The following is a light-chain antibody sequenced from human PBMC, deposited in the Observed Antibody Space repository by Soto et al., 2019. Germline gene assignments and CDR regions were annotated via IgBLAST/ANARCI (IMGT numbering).Light chain of an antibody. Sequence: EIVMTQSPANLSASPGERATLSCRASQSVRSNLAWYQQKPGQAPRLLIYGASTRATGIPARFSGSGSGTEFTLSIGSLQSEDFAVYYCQQYNDWPPTFGQGTKVEIK. CDR1: QSVRSN. CDR3: QQYNDWPPT. J-gene: IGKJ1*01. CDR2: GAS. V-gene: IGKV3-15*01.